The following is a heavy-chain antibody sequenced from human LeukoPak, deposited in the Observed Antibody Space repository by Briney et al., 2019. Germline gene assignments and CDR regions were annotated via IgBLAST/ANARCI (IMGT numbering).Heavy chain of an antibody. CDR2: IYSSGST. V-gene: IGHV4-39*07. J-gene: IGHJ3*02. CDR1: GVSISSGSNY. D-gene: IGHD3-10*01. Sequence: SETLSLTCSVSGVSISSGSNYWGWIRQPPGKTLEWIGSIYSSGSTHYNPSLKSRVIILIYTAKNHFSLNLSSVTAADTAVYYCARSDGYGLVGIWGQGTMVTVSS. CDR3: ARSDGYGLVGI.